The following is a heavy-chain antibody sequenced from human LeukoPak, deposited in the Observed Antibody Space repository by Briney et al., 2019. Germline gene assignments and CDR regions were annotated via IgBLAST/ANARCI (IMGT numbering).Heavy chain of an antibody. CDR3: AKDQGSGHGSYTWGTFDY. CDR2: ISAGNDI. Sequence: PGGSLRLSCAASGFSFNNYAMVWVRQTPGKGLEWVSVISAGNDIVYADSVKGRFSISRDSSKNTLYLQMNSLRVEDTAVYYCAKDQGSGHGSYTWGTFDYWGLETLVTVFS. CDR1: GFSFNNYA. V-gene: IGHV3-23*01. D-gene: IGHD3-3*01. J-gene: IGHJ4*01.